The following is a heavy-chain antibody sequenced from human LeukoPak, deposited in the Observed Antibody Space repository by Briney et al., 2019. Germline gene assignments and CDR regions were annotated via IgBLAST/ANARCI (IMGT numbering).Heavy chain of an antibody. V-gene: IGHV5-51*01. D-gene: IGHD3-10*01. Sequence: PGESLKISCKGSGYSFTSYWIGWVRQMPGKGLEWMGIIYPGDSDTRYSPSFQGQVTISADKSISTAYLQWSSLKASDTAMYYCARHCEGYHYGSGSPCGFDPWGQGTLVTVSS. CDR1: GYSFTSYW. J-gene: IGHJ5*02. CDR3: ARHCEGYHYGSGSPCGFDP. CDR2: IYPGDSDT.